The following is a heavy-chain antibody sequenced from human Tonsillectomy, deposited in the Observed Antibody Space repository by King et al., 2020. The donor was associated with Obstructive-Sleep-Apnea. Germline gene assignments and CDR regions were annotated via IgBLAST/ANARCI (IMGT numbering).Heavy chain of an antibody. CDR3: AQGRYEAMVTFDY. Sequence: VQLVESGGGVVQPGRSLRLSCAASGFTFSSYGMHWVRQAPGKGLEWVAFIRYDGSNKYYADSVKGRFTISRDNSKNTLYLQMNSLRAEDTAVYYCAQGRYEAMVTFDYWGQGTLVTVSS. CDR2: IRYDGSNK. CDR1: GFTFSSYG. D-gene: IGHD5-18*01. V-gene: IGHV3-30*02. J-gene: IGHJ4*02.